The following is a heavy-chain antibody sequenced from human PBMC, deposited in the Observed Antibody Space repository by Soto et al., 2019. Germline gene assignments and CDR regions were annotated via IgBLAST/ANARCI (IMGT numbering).Heavy chain of an antibody. V-gene: IGHV1-3*01. CDR2: RNAGNGNT. CDR3: AGTPGIPTSRLSYFDY. CDR1: GYTFTSYA. Sequence: QVQLVQAGAEVKKPGASVKVSCKASGYTFTSYAMHWVRQAPGQRLEWMGWRNAGNGNTKYSQKFQGRVTITRETSASTAYMELSSLRSEDTAVYYCAGTPGIPTSRLSYFDYWGQGTLVTVSS. D-gene: IGHD2-21*02. J-gene: IGHJ4*02.